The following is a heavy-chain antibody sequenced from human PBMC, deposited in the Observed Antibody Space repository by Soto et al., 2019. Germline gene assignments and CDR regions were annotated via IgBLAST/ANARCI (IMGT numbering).Heavy chain of an antibody. D-gene: IGHD3-3*01. J-gene: IGHJ6*02. CDR1: GYSFTSYW. CDR3: ARRFEDYYYGMDV. CDR2: IYPGDSDT. V-gene: IGHV5-51*01. Sequence: GEALKISCKGSGYSFTSYWIGWVRQMPGKGLEWMGIIYPGDSDTRYSPSFQGQVTISADKSISTAYLQWSSLKASDTAMYYCARRFEDYYYGMDVWGQGTTDPVSS.